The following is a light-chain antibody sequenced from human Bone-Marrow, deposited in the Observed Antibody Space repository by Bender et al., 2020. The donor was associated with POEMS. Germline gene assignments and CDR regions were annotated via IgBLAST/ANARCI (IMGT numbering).Light chain of an antibody. Sequence: QSVLTQPPSVSGAPGQRVTISCTGSNTNIGIGFDVNWYQVLPGTAPRLLIYANINRPSGVPDRFSGSNSGNTATLTISGTRILDEADYYCQAWDSDTGYMVFGGGTKLTIL. CDR2: ANI. J-gene: IGLJ2*01. CDR1: NTNIGIGFD. CDR3: QAWDSDTGYMV. V-gene: IGLV1-40*01.